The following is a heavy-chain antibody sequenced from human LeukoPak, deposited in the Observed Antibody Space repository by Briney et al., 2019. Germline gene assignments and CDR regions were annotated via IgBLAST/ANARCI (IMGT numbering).Heavy chain of an antibody. V-gene: IGHV3-11*01. CDR3: ARDYYYYDSSGRGYYFDY. J-gene: IGHJ4*02. D-gene: IGHD3-22*01. Sequence: GGSLRLSCAASGFTFSDYYMSWIRQAPGKGLEWVSYISSSGSTICYADSVKGRFTISRDNAKNSLYLQMNSLRAEDTAVYYCARDYYYYDSSGRGYYFDYWGQGTLVTVSS. CDR1: GFTFSDYY. CDR2: ISSSGSTI.